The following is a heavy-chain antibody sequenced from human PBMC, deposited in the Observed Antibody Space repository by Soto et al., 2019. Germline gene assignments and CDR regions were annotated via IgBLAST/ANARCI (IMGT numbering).Heavy chain of an antibody. V-gene: IGHV3-21*01. D-gene: IGHD2-15*01. CDR2: ISGTSDYI. Sequence: VSLRLSCAASGFTFSSYSMNWVRQAPGRGLEWVAAISGTSDYIYYADSVKGRFTISRDNAKTSLYIQMNSLRAEDTAVYYCARDHRYCSGSSCRPYYYYYGMDVWGQGTTVTVSS. CDR1: GFTFSSYS. J-gene: IGHJ6*02. CDR3: ARDHRYCSGSSCRPYYYYYGMDV.